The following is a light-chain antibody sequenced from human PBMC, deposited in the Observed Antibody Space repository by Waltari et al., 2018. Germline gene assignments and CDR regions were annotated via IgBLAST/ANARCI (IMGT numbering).Light chain of an antibody. CDR2: GAS. CDR1: QGVSSNY. Sequence: EIVLTQSPGTLSLSPGERATLSCRASQGVSSNYFAWYQQKPGQAPRLLIHGASTRATGIPDRFSGRASGTDFTLTISRLEPEEFAVYFCQQYISSPATFGQGTKLEIK. CDR3: QQYISSPAT. J-gene: IGKJ2*01. V-gene: IGKV3-20*01.